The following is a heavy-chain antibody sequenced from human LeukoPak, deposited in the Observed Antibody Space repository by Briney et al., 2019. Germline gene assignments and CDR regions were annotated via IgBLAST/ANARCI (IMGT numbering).Heavy chain of an antibody. CDR2: INAYNGNT. CDR3: ARDFGREVTATLEYYYYYGMDV. V-gene: IGHV1-18*04. D-gene: IGHD2-21*02. Sequence: GASVKVSCKASGYTFTGYYMHWVRQAPGQGLEWMGWINAYNGNTNYAQKLQGRVTMTTDTSTSTAYMELRSLRSDDTAVYYCARDFGREVTATLEYYYYYGMDVWGQGTTVTVSS. J-gene: IGHJ6*02. CDR1: GYTFTGYY.